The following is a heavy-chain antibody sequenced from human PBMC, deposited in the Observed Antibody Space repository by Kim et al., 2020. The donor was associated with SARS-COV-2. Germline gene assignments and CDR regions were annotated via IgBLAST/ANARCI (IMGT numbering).Heavy chain of an antibody. CDR3: AKDRVRLWLPYYFVY. J-gene: IGHJ4*02. D-gene: IGHD5-18*01. V-gene: IGHV3-30*02. Sequence: DSLKGRFTISRDNSKNTLYLQMNSLRAEDTAVYYCAKDRVRLWLPYYFVYWGQGTLVTVSS.